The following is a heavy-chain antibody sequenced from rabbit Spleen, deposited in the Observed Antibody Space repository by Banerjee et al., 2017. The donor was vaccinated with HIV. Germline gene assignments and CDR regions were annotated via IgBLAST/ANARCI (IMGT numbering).Heavy chain of an antibody. D-gene: IGHD2-1*01. Sequence: QVKETGGGLVQPGGSLALSCKASGFDFRRYYLSWVRQAPGKGLEWIGIIDVGEGNTDYASWVNGRFTISSDNAQNTVDLQMSGLTAADTATYFCGRDTVGKLGDTDLWGQGTLVTVS. CDR2: IDVGEGNT. V-gene: IGHV1S7*01. J-gene: IGHJ4*01. CDR3: GRDTVGKLGDTDL. CDR1: GFDFRRYY.